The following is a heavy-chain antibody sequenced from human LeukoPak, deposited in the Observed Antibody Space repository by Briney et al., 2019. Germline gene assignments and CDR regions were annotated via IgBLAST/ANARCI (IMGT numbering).Heavy chain of an antibody. CDR3: ARRGIAAAGYDY. D-gene: IGHD6-13*01. CDR1: GGSISSYY. Sequence: SETLSLTCTVSGGSISSYYWSWIRQPPGKGLEWIGYIYYSGTTNYNPSLKSRVTILVDTSKNQFSLNLSSVTAADTAAYYCARRGIAAAGYDYWGQGTLVTVSS. J-gene: IGHJ4*02. V-gene: IGHV4-59*08. CDR2: IYYSGTT.